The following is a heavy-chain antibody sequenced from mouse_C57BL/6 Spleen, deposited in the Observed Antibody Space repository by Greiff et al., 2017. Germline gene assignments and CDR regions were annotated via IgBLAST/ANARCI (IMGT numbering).Heavy chain of an antibody. CDR3: ARVSTMVTLDY. Sequence: VKLQQPGAELVKPEASVKMSCKASGYTFTSYWITWVKQRPGQGLEWIGDIYPGSGSTNYNEKFKSKATLTVDTSSSTAYMQLSSLTSEDSAVYYCARVSTMVTLDYWGQGTTLTVSS. CDR2: IYPGSGST. CDR1: GYTFTSYW. J-gene: IGHJ2*01. V-gene: IGHV1-55*01. D-gene: IGHD2-2*01.